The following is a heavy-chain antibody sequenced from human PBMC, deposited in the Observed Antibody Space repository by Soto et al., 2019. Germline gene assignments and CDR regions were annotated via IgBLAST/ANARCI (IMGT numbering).Heavy chain of an antibody. Sequence: QVQLVESGGGVVQPGKSLRLSCAASGFAFGNHIMHWVRQAPGKGPEWVAFISYDGSNRLYAASVKGRFTVSRDNSKNTLFLQMSSLRADDTAVYYCASLVYTGSSDMDYWGQGTLVTISS. J-gene: IGHJ4*02. CDR1: GFAFGNHI. V-gene: IGHV3-30*04. CDR2: ISYDGSNR. CDR3: ASLVYTGSSDMDY. D-gene: IGHD1-20*01.